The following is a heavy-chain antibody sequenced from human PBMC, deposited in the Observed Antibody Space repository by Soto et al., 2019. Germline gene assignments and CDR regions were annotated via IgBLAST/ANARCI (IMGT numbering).Heavy chain of an antibody. V-gene: IGHV1-8*01. J-gene: IGHJ4*02. CDR3: ARVKRFVGRYFDWLLPDY. CDR1: GYTFTSYD. CDR2: MNPNSGNT. D-gene: IGHD3-9*01. Sequence: GASVKASCKASGYTFTSYDINWVQQANEQGLEWLGWMNPNSGNTGYAQKFQGRVTMTRNTSISTAYMELSSLRSEDTAAYYCARVKRFVGRYFDWLLPDYWGQGTLVTVSS.